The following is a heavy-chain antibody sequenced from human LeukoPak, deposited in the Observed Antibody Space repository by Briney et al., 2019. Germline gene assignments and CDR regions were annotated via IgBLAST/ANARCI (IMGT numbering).Heavy chain of an antibody. CDR2: IYYSGST. CDR1: GGSISSSSYY. CDR3: AVGWELGAFDY. V-gene: IGHV4-39*01. J-gene: IGHJ4*02. D-gene: IGHD1-26*01. Sequence: SETLSLTCTVSGGSISSSSYYWGWIRQPPGKGLEWIGSIYYSGSTYYNPSLKSRVTISVDTSKNQFSLKLSSMTAADTAVYYCAVGWELGAFDYWGQGTLVTVSS.